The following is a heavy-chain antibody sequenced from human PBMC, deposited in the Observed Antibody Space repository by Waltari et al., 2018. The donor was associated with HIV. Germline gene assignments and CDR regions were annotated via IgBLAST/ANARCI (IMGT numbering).Heavy chain of an antibody. CDR2: IYYSGST. J-gene: IGHJ4*02. CDR1: AGSISNYY. CDR3: ARGHIEVAGFFDY. Sequence: QVQLQESGPGLVKPSETLSLTCSVPAGSISNYYWSWIRQPPGKGLEWIAYIYYSGSTNYNPSLKSRVTISVDTSENQFSLNLTSVTAADTAVYYCARGHIEVAGFFDYWGQGVLVSVSS. V-gene: IGHV4-59*01. D-gene: IGHD6-19*01.